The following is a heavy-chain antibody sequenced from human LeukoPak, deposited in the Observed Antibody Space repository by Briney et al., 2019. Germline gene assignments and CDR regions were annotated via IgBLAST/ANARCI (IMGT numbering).Heavy chain of an antibody. J-gene: IGHJ4*02. CDR1: GFTVSSNY. Sequence: GGSLRLSCAASGFTVSSNYMSWVRQAPGKGLEWVAVISYDGSNKYYADSVKGRFTISRDNSKNTLYLQMNSLRAEDTAVYYCTTLTGDLERVDYWGQGTLVTVSS. D-gene: IGHD7-27*01. CDR3: TTLTGDLERVDY. CDR2: ISYDGSNK. V-gene: IGHV3-30*03.